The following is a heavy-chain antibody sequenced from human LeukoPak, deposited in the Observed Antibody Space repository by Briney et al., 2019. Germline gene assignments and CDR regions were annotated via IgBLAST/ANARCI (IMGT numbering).Heavy chain of an antibody. V-gene: IGHV4-31*03. CDR3: ARGGTIFGVVIMGAFDY. D-gene: IGHD3-3*01. CDR1: GGSISSAGYY. J-gene: IGHJ4*02. Sequence: SETLSLTCTVSGGSISSAGYYWSWIRQHPGKGLEWIGYIYYSGNTYYNPSLKSRVTISVDTSKNQFSLKLSSVTAADTAVYYCARGGTIFGVVIMGAFDYWGQGTLVTVSS. CDR2: IYYSGNT.